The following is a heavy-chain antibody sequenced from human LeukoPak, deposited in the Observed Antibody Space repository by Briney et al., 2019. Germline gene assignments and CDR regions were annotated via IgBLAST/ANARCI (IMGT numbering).Heavy chain of an antibody. CDR1: GFTFSSYG. V-gene: IGHV3-30*18. J-gene: IGHJ4*02. CDR2: ISYDGSNK. Sequence: GGSLRLSCAASGFTFSSYGMHWVRQAPGKGLEWAAVISYDGSNKYYADSVKGRFTISRDNSKNTLYLQMNSLRAEDTAVYYCAKDADEWELHYFDYWGQGTLVTVSS. CDR3: AKDADEWELHYFDY. D-gene: IGHD1-26*01.